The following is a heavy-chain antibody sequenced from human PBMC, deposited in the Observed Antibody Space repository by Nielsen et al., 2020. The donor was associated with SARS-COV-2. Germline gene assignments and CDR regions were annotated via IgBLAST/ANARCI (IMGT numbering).Heavy chain of an antibody. CDR1: GGSISSSSYY. J-gene: IGHJ6*02. D-gene: IGHD3-9*01. CDR2: IYYSGST. CDR3: ARERHFDWYYAAGYYYYAMDV. V-gene: IGHV4-39*07. Sequence: SETLSLTCTVSGGSISSSSYYWGWIRQPPGKGLEWIGSIYYSGSTNYNPSLKSRVTISVDTSKNQFSLRLKSVTAADTAVYYCARERHFDWYYAAGYYYYAMDVWGQGTTVTVSS.